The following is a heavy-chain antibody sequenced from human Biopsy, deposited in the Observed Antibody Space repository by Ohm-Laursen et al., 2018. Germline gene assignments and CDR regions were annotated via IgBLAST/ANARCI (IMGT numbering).Heavy chain of an antibody. Sequence: GSLRLSCAAFGFTFSSFAMSWVRQAPGKGLVWVSGISDSGGSTHYADSVKGRFSISRDTSKNTLYLQMNSLRAEDTAVYYCAKDVFGGFSGSTDYYAYYFDSWGQGTLVTVSS. CDR1: GFTFSSFA. V-gene: IGHV3-23*01. CDR3: AKDVFGGFSGSTDYYAYYFDS. CDR2: ISDSGGST. D-gene: IGHD3-10*02. J-gene: IGHJ4*02.